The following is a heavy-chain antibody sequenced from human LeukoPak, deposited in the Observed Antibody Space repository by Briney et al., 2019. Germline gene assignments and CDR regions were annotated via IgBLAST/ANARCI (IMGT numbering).Heavy chain of an antibody. CDR1: GFTFSSYW. D-gene: IGHD1-26*01. CDR3: ARGFYSGSYRYYFDY. V-gene: IGHV3-74*01. J-gene: IGHJ4*02. Sequence: PGGSLRLSCAASGFTFSSYWMHWVRQAPGKGLVWVSRINSDGSSTSYADSVKGRFTISRDNAKNTLYLQMNSLRAEDTAVYYCARGFYSGSYRYYFDYWGQGTLVTVSS. CDR2: INSDGSST.